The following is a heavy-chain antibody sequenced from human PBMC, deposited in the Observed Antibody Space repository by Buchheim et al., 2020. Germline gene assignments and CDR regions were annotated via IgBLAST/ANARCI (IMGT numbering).Heavy chain of an antibody. CDR3: ARIRSGSYGAWFDP. CDR1: GGSISSSSYY. D-gene: IGHD1-26*01. CDR2: IYYSGST. Sequence: QLQLQESGPGLVKPSETLSLTCTVSGGSISSSSYYWGWIRQPPGKGLAWIGSIYYSGSTYYNPSLQSRVTISVDTSKNQFSLKLSSVTAADTAVYYCARIRSGSYGAWFDPWGQGTL. V-gene: IGHV4-39*01. J-gene: IGHJ5*02.